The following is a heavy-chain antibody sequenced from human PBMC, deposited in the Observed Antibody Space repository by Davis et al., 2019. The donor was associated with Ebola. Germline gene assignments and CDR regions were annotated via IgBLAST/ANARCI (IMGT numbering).Heavy chain of an antibody. V-gene: IGHV1-18*01. CDR1: GYTFTSYG. J-gene: IGHJ4*02. CDR3: ARDRGMIAAAGVCDY. D-gene: IGHD6-13*01. CDR2: ISAYNANT. Sequence: AASVKVSCKASGYTFTSYGISWVRQAPGHGLEWMGWISAYNANTNYAQKLQGRVTMTTDTSTSTAYMELRSLRSDDTAVYYCARDRGMIAAAGVCDYWGQGTLVTVSS.